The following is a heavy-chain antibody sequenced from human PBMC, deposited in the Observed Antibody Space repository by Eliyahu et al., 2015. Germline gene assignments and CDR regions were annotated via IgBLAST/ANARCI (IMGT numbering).Heavy chain of an antibody. Sequence: SMNWVRQAPGKGLEWVSSISSSSSYIYYADSVKGRFTISRDNAKNSLYLQMNSLRAEDTAVYYCARDVTYGSGSLTPGYYYYGMDVWGQGTTVIVSS. CDR3: ARDVTYGSGSLTPGYYYYGMDV. V-gene: IGHV3-21*01. CDR1: S. J-gene: IGHJ6*02. CDR2: ISSSSSYI. D-gene: IGHD3-10*01.